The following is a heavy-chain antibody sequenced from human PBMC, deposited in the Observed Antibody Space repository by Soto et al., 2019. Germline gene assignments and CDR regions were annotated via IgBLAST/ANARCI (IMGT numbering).Heavy chain of an antibody. D-gene: IGHD3-10*01. J-gene: IGHJ4*02. Sequence: QVQLVQSGAEVKKPGASVKVSCKASGYTFTNYDISWVRQATGQGLEWMGWMNPNSGNTGYAQKFQGRVSMIRNTSISTAYMELSSLRAEDTAVYYCTIVPRGICKSSACFGFWGQGTLVTVSS. CDR3: TIVPRGICKSSACFGF. CDR2: MNPNSGNT. V-gene: IGHV1-8*01. CDR1: GYTFTNYD.